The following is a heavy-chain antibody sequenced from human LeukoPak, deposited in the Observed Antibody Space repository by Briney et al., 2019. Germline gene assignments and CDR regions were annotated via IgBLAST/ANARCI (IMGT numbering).Heavy chain of an antibody. D-gene: IGHD6-13*01. Sequence: PGGSLRLSCAVSGFTFSSYWMSWVRQAPGKGLEWVAIIKQDESEKYYVDSVKGRFTISRDNAKNSLFLQMNSLRAEDTAVYYCARIWDIAAAGYDYWGQGTLVTVSS. CDR3: ARIWDIAAAGYDY. V-gene: IGHV3-7*01. J-gene: IGHJ4*02. CDR2: IKQDESEK. CDR1: GFTFSSYW.